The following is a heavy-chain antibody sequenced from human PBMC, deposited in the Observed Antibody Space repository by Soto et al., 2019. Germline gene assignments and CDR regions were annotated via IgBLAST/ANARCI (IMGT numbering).Heavy chain of an antibody. CDR2: IRSKANSYAT. CDR1: GFTFSGSA. V-gene: IGHV3-73*01. J-gene: IGHJ3*02. CDR3: TSPSYYDFWSGRRAFDI. D-gene: IGHD3-3*01. Sequence: PGGSLRLSCAASGFTFSGSAMHWVRQASGKGLEWVGRIRSKANSYATAYAASVKGRFTISRDDSKNTAYLQMNSLKTEDTAVYYCTSPSYYDFWSGRRAFDIWGQGTMVTVSS.